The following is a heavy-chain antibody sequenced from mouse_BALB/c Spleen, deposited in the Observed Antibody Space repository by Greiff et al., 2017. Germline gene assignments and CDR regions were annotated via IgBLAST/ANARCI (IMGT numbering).Heavy chain of an antibody. CDR2: ISSGSSTI. Sequence: EVQRVESGGGLVQPGGSRKLSCAASGFTFSSFGMHWVRQAPEKGLEWVAYISSGSSTIYYADTVKGRFTISRDNPKNTLFLQMTSLRSEDTAMYYCARRGEVYYAMDYWGQGTSVTVSS. V-gene: IGHV5-17*02. CDR3: ARRGEVYYAMDY. J-gene: IGHJ4*01. CDR1: GFTFSSFG.